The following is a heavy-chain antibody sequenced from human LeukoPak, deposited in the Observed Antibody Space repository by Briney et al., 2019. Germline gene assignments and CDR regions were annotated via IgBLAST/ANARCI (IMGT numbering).Heavy chain of an antibody. CDR1: GGSITNTNYY. CDR3: ARLYFPWERLFDP. V-gene: IGHV4-39*01. CDR2: IYFSGTT. D-gene: IGHD1-26*01. J-gene: IGHJ5*02. Sequence: SETLSLTCTVSGGSITNTNYYWGWVRQPPGKGLEWIGGIYFSGTTYYNPSLRSRVTISVDTSKNQFSLKLSSVTAADTAVYYCARLYFPWERLFDPWGQGTLVTVSS.